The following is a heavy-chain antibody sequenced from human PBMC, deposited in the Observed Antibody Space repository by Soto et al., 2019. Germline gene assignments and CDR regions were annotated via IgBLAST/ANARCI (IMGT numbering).Heavy chain of an antibody. J-gene: IGHJ4*02. D-gene: IGHD3-16*01. CDR1: GFTFSTYG. CDR3: AKDWGY. V-gene: IGHV3-23*01. CDR2: ISGSGSNT. Sequence: EVQLLESGGGLVQPGGSLRLSCAAPGFTFSTYGMTWVRQAPGKGLEWISGISGSGSNTYYVDSVKGRFTISRDNSKNTLYLQMNSLRAEDTAVYYCAKDWGYWGQGTLVTVSS.